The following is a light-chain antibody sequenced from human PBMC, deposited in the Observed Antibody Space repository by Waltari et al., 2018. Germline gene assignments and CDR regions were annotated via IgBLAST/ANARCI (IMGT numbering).Light chain of an antibody. J-gene: IGLJ3*02. CDR3: AAWDDSLSSGV. V-gene: IGLV1-47*01. CDR1: SSNIGSNH. Sequence: QSVVTQPPSASGTPGQRVTISCSGSSSNIGSNHVYWYQQFPGMAPKLLIYSNNQRPSGVPDRFSGSKSGTSASLVISGLRSEDDAYYCCAAWDDSLSSGVFGGGTKLTVL. CDR2: SNN.